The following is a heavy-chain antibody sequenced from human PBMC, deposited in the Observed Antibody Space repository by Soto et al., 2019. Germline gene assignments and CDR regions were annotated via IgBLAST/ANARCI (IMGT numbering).Heavy chain of an antibody. CDR3: ARGVSCSGGACDEGPGLDV. CDR2: ITSGGYYI. Sequence: GGSLRLSCAASGFTFSSYSMHWVRQAPGKGLEWVSSITSGGYYIYYADSVKGRFTISRDNAKNSLYLHMNSLRSEDTALYYCARGVSCSGGACDEGPGLDVWGQGTTVTVSS. D-gene: IGHD2-15*01. J-gene: IGHJ6*02. CDR1: GFTFSSYS. V-gene: IGHV3-21*01.